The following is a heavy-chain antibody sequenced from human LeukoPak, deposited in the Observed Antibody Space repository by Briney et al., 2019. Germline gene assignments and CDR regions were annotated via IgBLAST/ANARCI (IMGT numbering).Heavy chain of an antibody. D-gene: IGHD5-24*01. V-gene: IGHV3-7*02. CDR2: IKQDGSEK. CDR3: ARGARAGYNLEPFDY. J-gene: IGHJ4*02. CDR1: GFTFSSYW. Sequence: TGGSLRLSCAASGFTFSSYWMSWVRQAPGKGLEWVANIKQDGSEKYYVDSVEGRFTISRDNAENSLYLQMNSLRAEDTAVYYCARGARAGYNLEPFDYWGQGTLVTVSS.